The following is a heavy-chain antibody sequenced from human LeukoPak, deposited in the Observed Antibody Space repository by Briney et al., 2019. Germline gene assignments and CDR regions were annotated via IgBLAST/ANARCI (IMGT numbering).Heavy chain of an antibody. CDR3: TRGPDNLLHGRAFDF. CDR1: GDSISGTTVA. J-gene: IGHJ3*01. Sequence: SQTLSLTCAISGDSISGTTVAWNWVRLSPSRGLEWLGRTLYRSKWLFVYAPSVKGRLIINPDTSKNQFSLQLESVTPEDTALYYCTRGPDNLLHGRAFDFWGQGTMVTVSS. CDR2: TLYRSKWLF. V-gene: IGHV6-1*01. D-gene: IGHD5-24*01.